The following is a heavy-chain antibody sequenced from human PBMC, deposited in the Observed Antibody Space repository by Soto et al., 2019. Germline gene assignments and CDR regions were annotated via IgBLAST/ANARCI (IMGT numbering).Heavy chain of an antibody. CDR3: ARDQNHQLHDY. CDR1: GFTFSSYN. D-gene: IGHD2-2*01. V-gene: IGHV3-21*01. J-gene: IGHJ4*02. Sequence: GSLRLSCAASGFTFSSYNMNWVRQAPGKGLEWVSSISSSSYIYYADSVKGRFTISRDNAKNSLYLQINSLRAEDTAVYYCARDQNHQLHDYWGQGTLVTVSS. CDR2: ISSSSYI.